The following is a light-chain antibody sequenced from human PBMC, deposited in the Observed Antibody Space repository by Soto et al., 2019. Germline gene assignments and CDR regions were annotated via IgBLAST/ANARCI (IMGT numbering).Light chain of an antibody. CDR2: EVR. Sequence: QSALTQPPSASGSPGQSVAISCTGTSSDVGGYNYVSWYQHHPGKAPKLMIFEVRNRPSGVSNRFSGSKSGNTASLTISGLQAEDEADYYCSSYTSSSTLVFGGGTQLTVL. CDR1: SSDVGGYNY. J-gene: IGLJ2*01. CDR3: SSYTSSSTLV. V-gene: IGLV2-14*01.